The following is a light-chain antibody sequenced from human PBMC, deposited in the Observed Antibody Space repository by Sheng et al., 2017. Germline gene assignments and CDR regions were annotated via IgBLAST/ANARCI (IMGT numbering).Light chain of an antibody. CDR3: QSYDISLTDWI. Sequence: QSVLTQPPSVSGAPGQRVTISCTGSSSNIGAGYDVHWYQQLPGTAPKVLIYGNSNRPSGVPDRFSGSKSDTSASLGIIGLQAEDEADYYCQSYDISLTDWIFGAGTKVTVL. J-gene: IGLJ2*01. CDR1: SSNIGAGYD. V-gene: IGLV1-40*01. CDR2: GNS.